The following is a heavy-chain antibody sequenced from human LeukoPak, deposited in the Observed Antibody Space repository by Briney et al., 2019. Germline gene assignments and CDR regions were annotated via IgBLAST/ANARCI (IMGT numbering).Heavy chain of an antibody. V-gene: IGHV3-30*02. CDR1: GFTFSSYG. D-gene: IGHD2-2*01. CDR3: AKIRSNLGYCSSTSCRGDAFDI. CDR2: IRYDGSNK. J-gene: IGHJ3*02. Sequence: GGSLRLSCAASGFTFSSYGMHWVRQAQGPGLEWVAFIRYDGSNKYYADSVKGRFTISRDNSKNTLYLQMNSLRAEDTAVYYCAKIRSNLGYCSSTSCRGDAFDIWGQGTMVTVSS.